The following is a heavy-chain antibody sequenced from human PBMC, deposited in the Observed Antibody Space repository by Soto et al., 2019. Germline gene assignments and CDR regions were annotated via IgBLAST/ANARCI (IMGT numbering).Heavy chain of an antibody. CDR2: IYYSGST. CDR1: GGSISSSSYY. J-gene: IGHJ4*02. CDR3: ARSLKTYYFDY. V-gene: IGHV4-39*01. Sequence: ETLSLTCTVSGGSISSSSYYWGWIRQPPGKGLEWIGSIYYSGSTYYNPSLKSRVTISVDTSKNQFSLKLSSVTAADTAVYYCARSLKTYYFDYWGQGTLVTVSS.